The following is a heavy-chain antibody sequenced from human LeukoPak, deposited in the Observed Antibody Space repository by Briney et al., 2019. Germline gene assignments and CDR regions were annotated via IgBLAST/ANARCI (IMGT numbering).Heavy chain of an antibody. CDR3: ATSKSATYDGLDL. J-gene: IGHJ3*01. Sequence: GGSLRLSCAVPGFTVSSGHMHWVRQAPGQGLEWVATFYRGGNTYHDDSVMSRLTISSGNLTNTVSHQMISLRADDTPGYYCATSKSATYDGLDLWGQGTRVTVSS. CDR2: FYRGGNT. V-gene: IGHV3-53*01. CDR1: GFTVSSGH. D-gene: IGHD2-15*01.